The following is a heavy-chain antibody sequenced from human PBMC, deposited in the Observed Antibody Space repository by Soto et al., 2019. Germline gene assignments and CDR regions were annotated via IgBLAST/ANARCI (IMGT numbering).Heavy chain of an antibody. Sequence: PSEPLSLTCAVYGGSFSGYYWSWIRQPPGKGLEWIGEINHSGSTNYNPSLKSRVTISVDTSKNQFSLKLSSVTAADTAVYYCAREKPYSSSWYHDYWGQGTLLTVSS. V-gene: IGHV4-34*01. D-gene: IGHD6-13*01. CDR3: AREKPYSSSWYHDY. CDR1: GGSFSGYY. J-gene: IGHJ4*02. CDR2: INHSGST.